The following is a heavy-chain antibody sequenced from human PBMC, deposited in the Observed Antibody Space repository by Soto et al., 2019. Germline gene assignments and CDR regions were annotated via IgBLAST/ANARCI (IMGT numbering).Heavy chain of an antibody. D-gene: IGHD2-2*01. Sequence: QVQLVQSGAEVKKPGASVKVSCKASGYTFTSYGISWVRQAPGQGLEWMGWISAYNGNTNYAQKLQGRVTMTTDTATSTAYMELRSLRSDDTAVYYCARPYCSSTSCLRHYSDYWGQGTLVTVSS. CDR3: ARPYCSSTSCLRHYSDY. CDR2: ISAYNGNT. J-gene: IGHJ4*02. V-gene: IGHV1-18*04. CDR1: GYTFTSYG.